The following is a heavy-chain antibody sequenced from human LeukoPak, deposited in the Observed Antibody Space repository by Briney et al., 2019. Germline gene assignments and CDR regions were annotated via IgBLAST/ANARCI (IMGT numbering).Heavy chain of an antibody. CDR2: IYSGGST. V-gene: IGHV3-53*04. D-gene: IGHD6-19*01. CDR3: ASDSNVSSGWLGY. CDR1: GFTVTSNY. J-gene: IGHJ4*02. Sequence: GGSLRLSCAASGFTVTSNYMSSVRQAPGKGLEWVSVIYSGGSTYYADSVKGRFTISRHNSKNTLYLQMNSLRAEDTAVYYCASDSNVSSGWLGYWGQGTLVTVSS.